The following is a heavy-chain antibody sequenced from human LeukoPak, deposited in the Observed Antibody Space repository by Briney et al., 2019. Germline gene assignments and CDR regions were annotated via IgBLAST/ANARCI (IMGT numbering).Heavy chain of an antibody. J-gene: IGHJ6*02. Sequence: SETLSLTCAVSGGSISSGGYSWSWIRQPPGKGLEWIGYIYHSGSTYYNPSLKSRVTISVDRSKNQFSLKLGSVTAADTAVYYCARSSSWSYGMDVWGQGTTVTVSS. V-gene: IGHV4-30-2*01. CDR3: ARSSSWSYGMDV. CDR2: IYHSGST. D-gene: IGHD6-13*01. CDR1: GGSISSGGYS.